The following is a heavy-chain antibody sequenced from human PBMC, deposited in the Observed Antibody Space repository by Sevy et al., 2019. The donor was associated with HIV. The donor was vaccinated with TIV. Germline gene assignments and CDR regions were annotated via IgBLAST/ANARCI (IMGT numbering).Heavy chain of an antibody. J-gene: IGHJ5*02. CDR1: GGSITSLY. Sequence: SETLSLTCTVSGGSITSLYWNWIRQPPGKGLELLGTIYHSGTTSYNPSLKSRVTISVDTSKNQFSLKLNSVTAADTAVYYCARVGVSDYCTSTSCYNWFDPWGQGTLVTVSS. CDR3: ARVGVSDYCTSTSCYNWFDP. V-gene: IGHV4-59*08. D-gene: IGHD2-2*01. CDR2: IYHSGTT.